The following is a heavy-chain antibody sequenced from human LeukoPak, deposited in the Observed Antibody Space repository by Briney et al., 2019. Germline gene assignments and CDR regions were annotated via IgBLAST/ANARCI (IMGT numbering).Heavy chain of an antibody. CDR3: ARARTYYDFWSGYYSYFDY. J-gene: IGHJ4*02. D-gene: IGHD3-3*01. CDR2: IYTSGST. V-gene: IGHV4-4*07. Sequence: PSETLSLTCTVSGDSIRSFYWSWIRQPAGKGLEWIGRIYTSGSTNYNPSLKSRVTMSVDTSKNQFSLKLSSVTAADTAVYYCARARTYYDFWSGYYSYFDYWGQGTLVTVSS. CDR1: GDSIRSFY.